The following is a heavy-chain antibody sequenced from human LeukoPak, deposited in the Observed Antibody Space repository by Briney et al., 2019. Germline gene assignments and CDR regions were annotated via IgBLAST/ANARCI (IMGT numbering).Heavy chain of an antibody. CDR3: ARVHSGTVWAFDI. J-gene: IGHJ3*02. V-gene: IGHV4-59*01. CDR1: GGSISSYY. D-gene: IGHD1-26*01. Sequence: PSETLSLTCSVSGGSISSYYWSWIRQPPGKGPEWIGYIYYSGSTNYNPSLKSRVTISVDTSKNQFSLKLTSVTAADTAVYYCARVHSGTVWAFDIWGQGTMVTVSS. CDR2: IYYSGST.